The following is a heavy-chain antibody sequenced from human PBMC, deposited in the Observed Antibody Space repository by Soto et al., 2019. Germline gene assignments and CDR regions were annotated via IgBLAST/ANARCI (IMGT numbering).Heavy chain of an antibody. CDR2: IYYSGST. D-gene: IGHD1-1*01. Sequence: QLQLQESGPGLVKPSETLSLTCTVSGGSISSSSYYWGWIRQPPGKGLEWIGNIYYSGSTYYNPSLKSRVTISVDTSKYHFSLKLSSVTAADTAVYYCARHGPLSNNWNQLDYWGQGTLVTVSS. V-gene: IGHV4-39*01. CDR3: ARHGPLSNNWNQLDY. J-gene: IGHJ4*02. CDR1: GGSISSSSYY.